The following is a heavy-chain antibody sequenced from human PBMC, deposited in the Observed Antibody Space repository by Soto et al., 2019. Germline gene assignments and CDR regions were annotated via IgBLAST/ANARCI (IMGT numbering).Heavy chain of an antibody. J-gene: IGHJ4*02. Sequence: ASVKVSCKASGYTFTGYYMRWVRQAPGQGLEWMGWINPNSGGTNYAQKFQGRVTMTRDTSISTAYMELSRLRSDDTAVYYCARVRRGYYDSSGYYEIDYWGQGTLVTVSS. CDR2: INPNSGGT. CDR1: GYTFTGYY. CDR3: ARVRRGYYDSSGYYEIDY. D-gene: IGHD3-22*01. V-gene: IGHV1-2*02.